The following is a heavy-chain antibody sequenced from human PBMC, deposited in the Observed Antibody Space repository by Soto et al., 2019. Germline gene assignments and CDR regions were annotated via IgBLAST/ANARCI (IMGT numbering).Heavy chain of an antibody. J-gene: IGHJ4*02. CDR1: GFSLRNSRMG. D-gene: IGHD2-21*02. CDR3: ARILRALPFDF. Sequence: QITLKESGPVLVKPTETLTLTCTVSGFSLRNSRMGVTWIRQPPGKALEWLAHIFSSDDRSYSTSLKNRLTISKDTSKNQVILTMTNMAPVDTATYFCARILRALPFDFWGQGTQVTVSS. V-gene: IGHV2-26*01. CDR2: IFSSDDR.